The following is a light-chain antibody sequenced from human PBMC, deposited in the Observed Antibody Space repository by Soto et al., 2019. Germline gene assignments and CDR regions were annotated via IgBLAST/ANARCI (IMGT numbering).Light chain of an antibody. V-gene: IGKV3-20*01. J-gene: IGKJ1*01. CDR1: QSVSSSY. CDR3: QQYGSSHWT. Sequence: EIVLTQSPGTLSLSPGERATLSCRASQSVSSSYLAWYQQKPGQAPRLLIYGASSRANGIPDRFSGSGSGTDFTLTISRLESEDFAVYYCQQYGSSHWTFGQGTKVEIK. CDR2: GAS.